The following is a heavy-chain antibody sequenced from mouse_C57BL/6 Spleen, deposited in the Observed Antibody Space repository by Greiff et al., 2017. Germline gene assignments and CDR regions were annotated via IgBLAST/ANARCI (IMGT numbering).Heavy chain of an antibody. CDR1: GYTFTSYW. V-gene: IGHV1-69*01. D-gene: IGHD1-1*01. CDR3: ARGHYGSSPLDY. CDR2: IDPSDSYT. J-gene: IGHJ2*01. Sequence: QVQLQQSGAELVMPGASVKLSCKASGYTFTSYWMHWVKQRPGQGLEWIGEIDPSDSYTNYNQKFKGKSTLTVDKSSSTAYMQLSSLTSEDSAVYYCARGHYGSSPLDYWGQGTTLTVSS.